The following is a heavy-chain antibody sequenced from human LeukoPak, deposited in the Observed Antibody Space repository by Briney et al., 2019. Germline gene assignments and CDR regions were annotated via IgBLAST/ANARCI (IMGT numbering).Heavy chain of an antibody. Sequence: ASMKVSCKASGYTFITYALHWVRQAPGQRLEWIGWINAGNDNTRYSQKFQGRVTITRDTSASTAYMELSSLRSEDTAVYYCARDPTVRGVIKGKQYYFAMDVWGQGTTVTVSS. D-gene: IGHD3-10*01. J-gene: IGHJ6*02. CDR1: GYTFITYA. CDR3: ARDPTVRGVIKGKQYYFAMDV. CDR2: INAGNDNT. V-gene: IGHV1-3*01.